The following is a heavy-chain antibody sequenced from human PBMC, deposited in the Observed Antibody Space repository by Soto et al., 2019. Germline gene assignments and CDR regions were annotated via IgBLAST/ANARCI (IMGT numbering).Heavy chain of an antibody. V-gene: IGHV4-34*01. D-gene: IGHD2-2*01. Sequence: SATLSLTCAVSGGSFSGYYWSWIRQPPGKGLEWIGEINHSGSTNYNPSLKSLVTISVDTSKNQFSLKLSSVTAADTAVYYCARGSEDIVVVPAAIEEGYYYYYMDVWGKGTTVTVSS. CDR2: INHSGST. CDR1: GGSFSGYY. J-gene: IGHJ6*03. CDR3: ARGSEDIVVVPAAIEEGYYYYYMDV.